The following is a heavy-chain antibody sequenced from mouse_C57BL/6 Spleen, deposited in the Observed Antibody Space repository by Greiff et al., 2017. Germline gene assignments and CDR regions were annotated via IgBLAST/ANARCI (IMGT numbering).Heavy chain of an antibody. V-gene: IGHV1-80*01. J-gene: IGHJ2*01. CDR3: ARFCDYGRSSRGVDY. CDR2: IYPGDGDT. Sequence: QVQLQQSGAELVKPGASVKISCKASGYAFSSYWMHWVKQRPGKGLEWIGQIYPGDGDTNYNGKFKGKATLTADKSSSTAYMQLSSLTSEDSAVYFCARFCDYGRSSRGVDYGGQGTTLTVSS. D-gene: IGHD1-1*01. CDR1: GYAFSSYW.